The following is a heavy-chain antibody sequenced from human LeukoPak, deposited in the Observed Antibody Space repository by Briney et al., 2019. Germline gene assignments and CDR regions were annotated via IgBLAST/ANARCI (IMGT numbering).Heavy chain of an antibody. J-gene: IGHJ3*02. V-gene: IGHV3-48*03. CDR1: GFTFSNYE. CDR2: TSSSGSSI. Sequence: GGSLRLSRAASGFTFSNYEMNWVRQAPGKGLEWVSYTSSSGSSIYYEDSVKGRFTISRDNAKNSLYLQMNSLRAEDTAVYYCAREASGYSYGLDAFDIWGQGTMVTVSS. D-gene: IGHD5-18*01. CDR3: AREASGYSYGLDAFDI.